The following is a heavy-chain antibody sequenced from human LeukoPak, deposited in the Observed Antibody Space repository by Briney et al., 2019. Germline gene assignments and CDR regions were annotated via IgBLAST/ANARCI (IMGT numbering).Heavy chain of an antibody. CDR2: IYTSGST. V-gene: IGHV4-61*02. CDR3: ASTLGSWAFDY. D-gene: IGHD2-15*01. J-gene: IGHJ4*02. Sequence: PSQTLSLTCTVAGGSISSGSYYWSWIRQPAGKGLEWIGRIYTSGSTNYNPSLKSRVTISVDTSKNQFSLKLSSVTAADTAVYYCASTLGSWAFDYWGQGTLVAVSS. CDR1: GGSISSGSYY.